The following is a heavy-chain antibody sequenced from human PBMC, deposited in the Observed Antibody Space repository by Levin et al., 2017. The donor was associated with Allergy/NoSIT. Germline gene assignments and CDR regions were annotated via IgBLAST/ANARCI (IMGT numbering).Heavy chain of an antibody. CDR1: GGTFSSYA. CDR2: IIPIFGTA. D-gene: IGHD3-10*01. J-gene: IGHJ4*02. V-gene: IGHV1-69*13. Sequence: SVKVSCKASGGTFSSYAISWVRQAPGQGLEWMGGIIPIFGTANYAQKFQGRVTITADESTSTAYMELSSLRSEDTAVYYCASHTIDTESSITMVRGNSLHYWGQGTLVTVSS. CDR3: ASHTIDTESSITMVRGNSLHY.